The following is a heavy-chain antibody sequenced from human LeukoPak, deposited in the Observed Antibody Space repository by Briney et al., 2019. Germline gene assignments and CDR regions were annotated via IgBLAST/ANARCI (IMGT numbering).Heavy chain of an antibody. Sequence: GASVTVSCKASGYIFTSYYIHWVRQAPGQGLEWMGWINPNNGATNYAQKFQGRVTMTGDTSITTAYMELRSLRSDDTAVYYCARNFGADFDYWGQGTLVTVSS. D-gene: IGHD4-17*01. CDR3: ARNFGADFDY. CDR2: INPNNGAT. V-gene: IGHV1-2*02. CDR1: GYIFTSYY. J-gene: IGHJ4*02.